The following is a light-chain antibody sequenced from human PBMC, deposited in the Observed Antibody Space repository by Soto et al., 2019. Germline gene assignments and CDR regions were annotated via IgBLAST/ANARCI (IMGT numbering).Light chain of an antibody. CDR3: QQYGSSPPYT. CDR2: GAS. V-gene: IGKV3-20*01. Sequence: EIVLTQSPGTLSLSPGERATLSCRASQSVSSSYLAWYQQKPGQAPMLLIYGASSRATGIPDRFSGSGSGTDFTLTISRLEPEDFVVYYCQQYGSSPPYTFGQGTKLEIK. CDR1: QSVSSSY. J-gene: IGKJ2*01.